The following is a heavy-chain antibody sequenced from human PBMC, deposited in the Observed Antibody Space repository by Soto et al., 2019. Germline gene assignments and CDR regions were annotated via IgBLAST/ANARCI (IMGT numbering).Heavy chain of an antibody. J-gene: IGHJ4*02. CDR3: ARYTAVADPYYFGY. Sequence: VGSLRLSCAASGFNFATYSMSWVRQSPGKGLEWVAGISDGVDRAYYGDSVKGRFTISRDTSKNMLYLHMNSLRAEDTAIYYCARYTAVADPYYFGYWGQGTLVTVSS. V-gene: IGHV3-23*01. CDR2: ISDGVDRA. CDR1: GFNFATYS. D-gene: IGHD6-19*01.